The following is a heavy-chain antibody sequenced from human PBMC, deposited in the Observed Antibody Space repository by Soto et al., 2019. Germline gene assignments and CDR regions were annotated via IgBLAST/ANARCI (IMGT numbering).Heavy chain of an antibody. Sequence: ASVKVSCKASGYTFTSYGISWVRQAPGQGLEWMGWISAYNGNTNYAQKLQGRVTMTTDTSTSTAYMELRSLRSDDTAVYYCARDQGSLRSGQDAFDIWGQGTMVTVSS. D-gene: IGHD3-3*01. CDR2: ISAYNGNT. J-gene: IGHJ3*02. CDR3: ARDQGSLRSGQDAFDI. V-gene: IGHV1-18*01. CDR1: GYTFTSYG.